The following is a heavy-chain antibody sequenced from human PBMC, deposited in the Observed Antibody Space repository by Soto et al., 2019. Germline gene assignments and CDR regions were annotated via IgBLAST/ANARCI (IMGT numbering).Heavy chain of an antibody. CDR2: IHNSGST. CDR1: GGSIGSYY. V-gene: IGHV4-59*08. Sequence: QVQLQESGPGLVKPSETLPLTCTVSGGSIGSYYWSWIRQPPGKGLEWVGYIHNSGSTNYNPSLKSRVTISVDTSKNQFSLRLSSVTAADTAVYFCARHWTPTEAFDIWGQGTMVTVSS. J-gene: IGHJ3*02. D-gene: IGHD4-4*01. CDR3: ARHWTPTEAFDI.